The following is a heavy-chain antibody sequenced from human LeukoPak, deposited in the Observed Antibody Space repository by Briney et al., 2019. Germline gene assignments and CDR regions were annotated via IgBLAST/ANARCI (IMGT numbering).Heavy chain of an antibody. D-gene: IGHD3-22*01. CDR3: ASGDSSGYYYFDY. Sequence: SQTLSLTCTVSGGSISSGGYYWSWIRQHSGTGLEWIGYIYYSGSTYYNPSLKSRVTISVDTSKNQFSLKLSSVTAADTAVYYCASGDSSGYYYFDYWGQGTLVTVSS. CDR2: IYYSGST. V-gene: IGHV4-31*03. CDR1: GGSISSGGYY. J-gene: IGHJ4*02.